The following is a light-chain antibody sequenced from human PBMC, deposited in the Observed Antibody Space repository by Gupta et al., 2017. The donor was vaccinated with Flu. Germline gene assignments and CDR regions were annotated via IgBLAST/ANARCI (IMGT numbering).Light chain of an antibody. CDR1: SGIDVGTYR. CDR3: MIGQSNAYVI. J-gene: IGLJ2*01. V-gene: IGLV5-45*01. CDR2: YKSDSDN. Sequence: QAVLTQPTSLSASPGASVSLTCTLPSGIDVGTYRIYWYQQRPGSPPQYLLRYKSDSDNQQGSGVPSRFSGSKDASANAGILLISGLQSEDEADYYCMIGQSNAYVIFGGGTKLTVL.